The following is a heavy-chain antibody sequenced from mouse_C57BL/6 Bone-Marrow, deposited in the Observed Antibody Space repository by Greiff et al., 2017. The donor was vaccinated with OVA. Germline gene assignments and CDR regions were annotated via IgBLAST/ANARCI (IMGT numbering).Heavy chain of an antibody. CDR1: GYTFTDYY. V-gene: IGHV1-84*01. CDR2: IYPGSGNT. Sequence: VQRVEPGPELVKPGASVKISCKASGYTFTDYYINWVKQRPGQGLEWIGWIYPGSGNTKYNEKFKGKATLTVDTSSSTAYLQLSSLTSEDSAVYFCAKGSTMVTTRYVDVWGTGTTVTVSS. J-gene: IGHJ1*03. D-gene: IGHD2-2*01. CDR3: AKGSTMVTTRYVDV.